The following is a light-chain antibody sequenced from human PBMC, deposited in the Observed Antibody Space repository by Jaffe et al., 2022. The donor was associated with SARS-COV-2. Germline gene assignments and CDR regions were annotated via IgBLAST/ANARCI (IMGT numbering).Light chain of an antibody. V-gene: IGLV1-51*02. Sequence: QSVLTQPPSVSAAPGQKVTISCSGSSSNIESNYVSWYQQLPGTAPKLLIYENNIRPSGIPDRFSGSKSGTSATLGITGLQTGDEADYYCGTWDSSLSAHVFGAGTKVTVL. CDR3: GTWDSSLSAHV. CDR1: SSNIESNY. CDR2: ENN. J-gene: IGLJ1*01.